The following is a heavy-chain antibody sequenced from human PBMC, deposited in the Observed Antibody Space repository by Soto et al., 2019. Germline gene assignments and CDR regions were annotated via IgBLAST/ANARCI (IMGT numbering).Heavy chain of an antibody. Sequence: QVQLVQSGAEVKKPGSSVKVSCKASGGTFSSYAISWVRQAPGQGLEWMGGIIPIFGTANYAQKFQGRVTITADETTSATYMELSSLTSEDTAVYYCARDGGDIVLMVSYYYYYGMDVWGHGTTVTVS. J-gene: IGHJ6*02. CDR3: ARDGGDIVLMVSYYYYYGMDV. V-gene: IGHV1-69*01. CDR1: GGTFSSYA. D-gene: IGHD2-8*01. CDR2: IIPIFGTA.